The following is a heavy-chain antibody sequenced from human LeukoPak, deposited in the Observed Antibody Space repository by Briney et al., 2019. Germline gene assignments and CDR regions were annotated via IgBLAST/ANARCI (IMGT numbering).Heavy chain of an antibody. CDR1: GYTFTGYH. V-gene: IGHV1-2*06. CDR2: INPYSGET. Sequence: ASVKVSCKASGYTFTGYHIHWVRQAPGQGLEWMGRINPYSGETNFAQKFQGRVTMTRDTSITTAYMDLSSITPDDTAVYFCARDQGSLTRSWYTGYWGQGTQVTVSS. J-gene: IGHJ4*02. D-gene: IGHD6-13*01. CDR3: ARDQGSLTRSWYTGY.